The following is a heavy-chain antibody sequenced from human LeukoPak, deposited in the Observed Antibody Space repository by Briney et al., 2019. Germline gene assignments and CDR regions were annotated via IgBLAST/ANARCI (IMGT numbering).Heavy chain of an antibody. V-gene: IGHV4-38-2*02. CDR1: GYSISSGYY. CDR3: ARDHPLTGYIGV. Sequence: SETLSLTCTASGYSISSGYYCGWLRQPPGKGLEWIGIIYHSGSTYYNPSLKSRVTISVDTSKNQFSLKLSSVTAADTAVYYCARDHPLTGYIGVWGQGTLVTVSS. J-gene: IGHJ4*02. CDR2: IYHSGST. D-gene: IGHD3-9*01.